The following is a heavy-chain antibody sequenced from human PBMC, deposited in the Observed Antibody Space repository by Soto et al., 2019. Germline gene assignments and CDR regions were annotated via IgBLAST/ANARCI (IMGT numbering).Heavy chain of an antibody. CDR2: LGVGGGSA. Sequence: EVQLLESGGGWVQPGGSLRLSCEASGFTFSFYAFGWVRQAPGKGLEWVSSLGVGGGSAFYIDSVKGRFAVSRDDSKNTLYRQMNSLRAEDTAIYYCVKDLGGSHSRFDYWGQGTLVTVSS. D-gene: IGHD3-16*01. V-gene: IGHV3-23*01. J-gene: IGHJ4*02. CDR3: VKDLGGSHSRFDY. CDR1: GFTFSFYA.